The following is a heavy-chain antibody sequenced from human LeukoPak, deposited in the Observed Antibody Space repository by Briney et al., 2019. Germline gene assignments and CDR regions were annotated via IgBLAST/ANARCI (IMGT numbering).Heavy chain of an antibody. J-gene: IGHJ5*02. D-gene: IGHD3-9*01. Sequence: SETLSLTCTVSVGSVSSSSYYWGWLRQPPGKGLEWIGTIFHSGKTYYNLSLQSRVTISVDTSKNQFSLKLSSVTAADTAVYYCAGGAYYDILTGYLYNWFDPWGQGTLVTVSS. V-gene: IGHV4-39*07. CDR3: AGGAYYDILTGYLYNWFDP. CDR2: IFHSGKT. CDR1: VGSVSSSSYY.